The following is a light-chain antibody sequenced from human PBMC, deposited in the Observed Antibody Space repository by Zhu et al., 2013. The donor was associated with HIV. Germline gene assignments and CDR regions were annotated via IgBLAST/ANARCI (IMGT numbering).Light chain of an antibody. Sequence: SYVLTQPPSVSVAPGKTARIPCGGNNIGSKSVHWYQQKPGQSPVLVIYQDSKRPSGVPDRISGSKSGNTASLTISGLQAEDEADYYCSSYTSSSTYVVFGGGTKLTVL. V-gene: IGLV3-21*01. CDR3: SSYTSSSTYVV. CDR2: QDS. J-gene: IGLJ2*01. CDR1: NIGSKS.